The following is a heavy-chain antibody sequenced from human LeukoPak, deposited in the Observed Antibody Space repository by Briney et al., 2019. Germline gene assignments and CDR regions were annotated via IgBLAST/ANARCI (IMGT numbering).Heavy chain of an antibody. CDR2: IIPIFGTA. V-gene: IGHV1-69*06. J-gene: IGHJ6*03. CDR3: ARDPLDRPILFSPMYYYYYMDV. CDR1: GGTFSSYA. D-gene: IGHD2-2*02. Sequence: SVKVSCKASGGTFSSYAISWVRQAPGQGPEWMGGIIPIFGTANYAQKFQGRVTITADKSTSTAYMELSSLRSEDTAVYYCARDPLDRPILFSPMYYYYYMDVWGKGTTVTVSS.